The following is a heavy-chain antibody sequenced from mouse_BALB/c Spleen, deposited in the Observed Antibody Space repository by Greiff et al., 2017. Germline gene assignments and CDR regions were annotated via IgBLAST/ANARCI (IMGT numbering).Heavy chain of an antibody. CDR1: GYTFTSYW. Sequence: QVHVKQPGAELVKPGASVKMSCKASGYTFTSYWINWVKQRPGQGLEWIGDIYPGRGITNYNEKFKSKATLTLDTSSSTAYMQLSSLTSEDSAVYYCSRGGPYGHYAMDYWGQGTSVTVSS. J-gene: IGHJ4*01. CDR2: IYPGRGIT. V-gene: IGHV1-55*01. CDR3: SRGGPYGHYAMDY. D-gene: IGHD1-1*01.